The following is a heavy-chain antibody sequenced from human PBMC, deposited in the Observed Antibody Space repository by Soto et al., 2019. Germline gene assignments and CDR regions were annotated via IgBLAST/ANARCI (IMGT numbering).Heavy chain of an antibody. CDR1: GGSISSYY. Sequence: ETLSLTCTVSGGSISSYYWSWIRQPPGKGLEWIGYIYYSGSTNYNPSLKSRVTMSLDTSRNQFSLKLSSVTAADTAVYYCTRGPPRVQWFDPWGLGTLVTVSS. CDR3: TRGPPRVQWFDP. CDR2: IYYSGST. V-gene: IGHV4-59*01. J-gene: IGHJ5*02.